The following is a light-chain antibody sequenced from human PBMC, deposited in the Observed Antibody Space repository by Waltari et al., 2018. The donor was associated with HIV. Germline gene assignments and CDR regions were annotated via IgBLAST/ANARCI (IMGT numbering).Light chain of an antibody. CDR1: NSNIGRYS. CDR2: SNT. Sequence: QSVLTQPPSPSGAPGQRVSISCSGGNSNIGRYSVSWSQQLSGTAPKLLIYSNTQRPSGVPDRFSGSKSGNSASLAIGGLQSEDEADYYCAAWDDSLSGSVVFGGGTKLTVL. V-gene: IGLV1-44*01. CDR3: AAWDDSLSGSVV. J-gene: IGLJ2*01.